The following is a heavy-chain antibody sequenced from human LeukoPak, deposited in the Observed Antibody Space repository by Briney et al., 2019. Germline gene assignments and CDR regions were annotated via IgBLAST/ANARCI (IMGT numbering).Heavy chain of an antibody. J-gene: IGHJ3*02. Sequence: PSETLSLTCTVSGGSISSYYWSWIRQPPGKGLEWIGYIYYSGSTNYNPSLKSRVTISVDTSKNQFSLKLSSVTAADTAVYYCARVHCSGGSCPMQAFDIWGQGTMVTVSS. CDR3: ARVHCSGGSCPMQAFDI. D-gene: IGHD2-15*01. CDR2: IYYSGST. CDR1: GGSISSYY. V-gene: IGHV4-59*01.